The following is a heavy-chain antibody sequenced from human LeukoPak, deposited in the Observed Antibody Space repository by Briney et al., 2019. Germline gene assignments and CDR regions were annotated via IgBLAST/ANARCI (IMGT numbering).Heavy chain of an antibody. J-gene: IGHJ4*02. D-gene: IGHD2-15*01. CDR3: AKGSVYCSGGSCYSGLFDY. Sequence: PGVSLRLSCAASGFTFSSYAMSWVRQAPGKGLEWVSAISGSGGSTYYADSVKGRFTISRDNSKNTLYLQMNSLRAEDTAVYYCAKGSVYCSGGSCYSGLFDYWGQGTLVTVSS. CDR2: ISGSGGST. V-gene: IGHV3-23*01. CDR1: GFTFSSYA.